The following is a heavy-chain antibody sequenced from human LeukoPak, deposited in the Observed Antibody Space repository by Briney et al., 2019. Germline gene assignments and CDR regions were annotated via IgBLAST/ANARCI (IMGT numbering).Heavy chain of an antibody. V-gene: IGHV3-7*01. J-gene: IGHJ4*02. CDR2: IKQDGSEK. CDR3: ARDLDASRVGAISY. Sequence: GGSLRLSCAASGFTFSNYWMTWVRQAPGEGLEWVANIKQDGSEKYYVDSVKGRFTISRDNAKNSLYLQMNSLRDEDTAVYYCARDLDASRVGAISYWGQGTLVTVSS. D-gene: IGHD1-26*01. CDR1: GFTFSNYW.